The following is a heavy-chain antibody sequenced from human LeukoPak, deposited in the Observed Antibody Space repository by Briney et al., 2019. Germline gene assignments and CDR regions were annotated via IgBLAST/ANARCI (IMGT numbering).Heavy chain of an antibody. CDR2: IIPILGIA. CDR3: ARSNYYDSSGYYYEYYFDC. D-gene: IGHD3-22*01. J-gene: IGHJ4*02. Sequence: SVKVSCKASGGTFSSYAISWVRQAPGQGLEWMGRIIPILGIANYAQKFQGRVTITADKSTSTAYMELSSLRSEDTAVYYCARSNYYDSSGYYYEYYFDCWGQGTLVTVSS. V-gene: IGHV1-69*04. CDR1: GGTFSSYA.